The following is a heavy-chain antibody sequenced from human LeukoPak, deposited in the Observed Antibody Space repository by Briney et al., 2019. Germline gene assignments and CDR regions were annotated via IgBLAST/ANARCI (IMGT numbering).Heavy chain of an antibody. CDR2: IIPIFGTA. J-gene: IGHJ3*02. CDR1: GGTFSSYA. Sequence: GASVKVSCKASGGTFSSYAISWVRQAPGQGLEWMGGIIPIFGTANYAQKFQGRVTITADESTSTVYMELSSLRSEDTAVYYCARGRPYAFDIWGQGTMVTVSS. CDR3: ARGRPYAFDI. V-gene: IGHV1-69*13.